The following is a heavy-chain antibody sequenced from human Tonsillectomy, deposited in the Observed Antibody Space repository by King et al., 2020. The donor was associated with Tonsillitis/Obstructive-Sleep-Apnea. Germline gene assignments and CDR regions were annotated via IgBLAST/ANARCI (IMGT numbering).Heavy chain of an antibody. CDR3: ATPSFFCISASCPPLHY. J-gene: IGHJ4*02. D-gene: IGHD2-2*01. Sequence: QLVQSGAEVKKPGASVKVSCKVFGYTLTELSMHWVRQAPGKGLEWMGGFDPEDGDTIYAQKLQGRVTMPGDTSTEPAYMELTSLGCEETAVYYCATPSFFCISASCPPLHYGGQGTLVTVSS. V-gene: IGHV1-24*01. CDR2: FDPEDGDT. CDR1: GYTLTELS.